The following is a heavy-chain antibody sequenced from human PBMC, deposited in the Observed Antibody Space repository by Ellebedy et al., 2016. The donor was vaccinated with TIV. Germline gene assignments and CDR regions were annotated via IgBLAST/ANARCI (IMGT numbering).Heavy chain of an antibody. CDR1: GYTFTSYD. CDR3: AREYYYDSSGYYVY. D-gene: IGHD3-22*01. Sequence: APVKVSCXASGYTFTSYDINWVRQATGQGLEWMGWMNPNSGSTGYAQKFQGRVTMTRNTSISTAYMELSSLRSEDTAVYYCAREYYYDSSGYYVYWGQGTLVTVSS. J-gene: IGHJ4*02. CDR2: MNPNSGST. V-gene: IGHV1-8*01.